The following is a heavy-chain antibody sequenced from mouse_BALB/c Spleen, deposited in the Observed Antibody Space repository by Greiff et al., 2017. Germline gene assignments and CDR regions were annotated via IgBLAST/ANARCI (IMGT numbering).Heavy chain of an antibody. Sequence: QVQLQQSGAELVRPGTSVKVSCKASGYAFTNYLIEWVKQRPGQGLEWIGVINPGSGGTNYNEKFKGKATLTADKSSSTAYMQLSSLTSDDSAVYFCASRGDEAMDYWGQGTSVTVSS. J-gene: IGHJ4*01. D-gene: IGHD3-3*01. CDR3: ASRGDEAMDY. V-gene: IGHV1-54*01. CDR2: INPGSGGT. CDR1: GYAFTNYL.